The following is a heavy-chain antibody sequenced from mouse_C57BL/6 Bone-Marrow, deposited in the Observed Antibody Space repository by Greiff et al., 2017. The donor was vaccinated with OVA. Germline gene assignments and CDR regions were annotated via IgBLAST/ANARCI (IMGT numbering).Heavy chain of an antibody. J-gene: IGHJ3*01. V-gene: IGHV5-16*01. CDR3: ARDDGDGGFAY. CDR2: INYDGSST. CDR1: GFTFSDYY. D-gene: IGHD1-2*01. Sequence: EVQLQESEGGLVQPGSSMKLSCTASGFTFSDYYMAWVRQVPEKGLEWVANINYDGSSTYYLDSLKSRFIISRDNAKNILYLQMSSLKSEDTATYYCARDDGDGGFAYWGQGTLVTVSA.